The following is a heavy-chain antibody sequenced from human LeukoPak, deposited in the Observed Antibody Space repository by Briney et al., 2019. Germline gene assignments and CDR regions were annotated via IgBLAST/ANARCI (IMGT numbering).Heavy chain of an antibody. Sequence: ASVKVSCKASGYTFRSYGIHWVRQAPGQGLEWMGWSSVYNGNTNYAQKFQGRVTMTTDTSTSTAYLELRTLISDGTAVYYCAKGRRVDADDHFDYWGQGTLVTVSS. CDR3: AKGRRVDADDHFDY. D-gene: IGHD1-1*01. J-gene: IGHJ4*02. CDR1: GYTFRSYG. CDR2: SSVYNGNT. V-gene: IGHV1-18*01.